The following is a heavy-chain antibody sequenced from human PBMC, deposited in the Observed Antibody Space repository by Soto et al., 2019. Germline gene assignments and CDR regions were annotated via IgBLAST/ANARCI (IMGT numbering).Heavy chain of an antibody. Sequence: QVQLVQSGAEVKKPGASVKVSCKASGYSFTDYHIHWVRQAPGQGLEWLGRINPKSGGTSTAQKFQGWVTLNTDTSIRTASMELTRLTSDDTAIYYCARGDSTDCSNGVCYFFYNHDMDVWGQGTTVTVSS. D-gene: IGHD2-8*01. CDR2: INPKSGGT. V-gene: IGHV1-2*04. CDR1: GYSFTDYH. CDR3: ARGDSTDCSNGVCYFFYNHDMDV. J-gene: IGHJ6*02.